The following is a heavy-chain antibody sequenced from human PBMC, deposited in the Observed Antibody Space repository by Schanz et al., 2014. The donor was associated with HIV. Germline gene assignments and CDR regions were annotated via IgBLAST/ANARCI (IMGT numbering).Heavy chain of an antibody. J-gene: IGHJ6*02. D-gene: IGHD6-6*01. V-gene: IGHV3-23*04. CDR1: GFRFSSYA. CDR3: AKGGSSSVLAYYYYGMDV. CDR2: IRGSGGST. Sequence: VQLAESGGGLVQPGGSLRLSCAASGFRFSSYAMSWVRQAPGKGLEWVASIRGSGGSTYYTDSVKGRFTISSDNSKSTLYLQLSSLRADDTAIYYCAKGGSSSVLAYYYYGMDVWGRGTTVTVSS.